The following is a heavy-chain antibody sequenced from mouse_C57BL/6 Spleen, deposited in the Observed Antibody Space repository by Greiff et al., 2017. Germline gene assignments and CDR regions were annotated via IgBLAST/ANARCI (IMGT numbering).Heavy chain of an antibody. V-gene: IGHV6-6*01. CDR2: IRNKANNHAT. J-gene: IGHJ4*01. CDR3: TRNGYDLGRAMDY. Sequence: EVQVVESGGGLVQPGGSMKLSCAASGFTFSDAWMDWVRQSPEKGLEWVAEIRNKANNHATYYAESVKGRFTISRDDSKSSVYLQMNSLRAEDTGIYYCTRNGYDLGRAMDYWGQGTSVTVSS. D-gene: IGHD2-2*01. CDR1: GFTFSDAW.